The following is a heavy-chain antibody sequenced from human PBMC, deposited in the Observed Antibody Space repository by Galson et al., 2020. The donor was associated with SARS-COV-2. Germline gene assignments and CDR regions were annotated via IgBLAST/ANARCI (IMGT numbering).Heavy chain of an antibody. V-gene: IGHV4-39*01. Sequence: SEPLSLTFTVSGGSIRSSRYSWGCIRQPPGKRLEWLWHIYYPRNTYYNPSLKSPVTISVDTSKNQFSLKLSSVTAADTAVYYCARHALKYSSGCYSWIGGMDVWGQGTTVTVSS. CDR3: ARHALKYSSGCYSWIGGMDV. D-gene: IGHD6-19*01. CDR1: GGSIRSSRYS. J-gene: IGHJ6*02. CDR2: IYYPRNT.